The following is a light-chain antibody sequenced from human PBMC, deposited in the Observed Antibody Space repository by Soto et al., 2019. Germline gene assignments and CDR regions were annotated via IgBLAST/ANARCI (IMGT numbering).Light chain of an antibody. V-gene: IGKV3-20*01. CDR3: QQYGSSPAT. J-gene: IGKJ1*01. CDR2: GAS. Sequence: IVLTQSPATLSLSPRERATLSCRASQSVSSYLAWYQQKPGQAPRLLIYGASSRAIGIPDRFSGSGSGTDFTLTISRLEPEEFAGYYCQQYGSSPATFGQGTKV. CDR1: QSVSSY.